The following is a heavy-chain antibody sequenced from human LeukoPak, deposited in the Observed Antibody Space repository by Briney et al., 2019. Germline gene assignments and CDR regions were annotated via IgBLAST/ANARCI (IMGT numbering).Heavy chain of an antibody. Sequence: SVKVSXKASGGTFSSYAISWVRQAPGQGLEWMGGIIPIFGTANYAQKFQGRVTFTADESTSKAYMELSSLRSEDTAVYYCARDRDFWSGYYDFDYWGQGTLVTVSS. J-gene: IGHJ4*02. CDR1: GGTFSSYA. V-gene: IGHV1-69*13. CDR3: ARDRDFWSGYYDFDY. CDR2: IIPIFGTA. D-gene: IGHD3-3*01.